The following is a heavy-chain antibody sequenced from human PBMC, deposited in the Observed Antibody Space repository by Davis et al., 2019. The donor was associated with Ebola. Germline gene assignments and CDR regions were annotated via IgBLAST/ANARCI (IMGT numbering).Heavy chain of an antibody. J-gene: IGHJ4*02. Sequence: GESLKISCAASGFTFSSYAMSWVRQAPGKGLEWVSAISGSGGSTYYADSVKGRFTISRDNAKNSLYLQMNSLRAEDTAVYYCARGSGSYPAGFDYWGQGTLVTVSS. CDR3: ARGSGSYPAGFDY. D-gene: IGHD1-26*01. V-gene: IGHV3-23*01. CDR2: ISGSGGST. CDR1: GFTFSSYA.